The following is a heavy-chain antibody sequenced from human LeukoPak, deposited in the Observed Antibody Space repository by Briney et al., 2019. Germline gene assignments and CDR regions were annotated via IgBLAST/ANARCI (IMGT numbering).Heavy chain of an antibody. CDR2: ISYDGSNK. Sequence: GRSLRPSCAASGFTFSSYAMHWVRQAPGKGLEWVAVISYDGSNKYYADSVKGRFTISRDNSKNTLYLQMNSLRAEDTAVYYCAKVPGSYYVDFDYWGQGTLVTVSS. CDR3: AKVPGSYYVDFDY. J-gene: IGHJ4*02. CDR1: GFTFSSYA. V-gene: IGHV3-30-3*01. D-gene: IGHD3-10*01.